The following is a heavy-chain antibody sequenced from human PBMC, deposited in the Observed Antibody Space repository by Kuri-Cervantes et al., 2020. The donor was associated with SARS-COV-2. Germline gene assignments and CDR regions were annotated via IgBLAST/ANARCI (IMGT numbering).Heavy chain of an antibody. Sequence: ASVKVSCKASGYTFTGYYMHWARQAPGQGLEWMGWINPNSGGTNYAQKFQGRVTMTRDTSISTACMELSRLRSDDTAVYYCARGPRITGTTGCWFDPWGQGTLVTVSS. CDR3: ARGPRITGTTGCWFDP. V-gene: IGHV1-2*02. D-gene: IGHD1-7*01. CDR1: GYTFTGYY. J-gene: IGHJ5*02. CDR2: INPNSGGT.